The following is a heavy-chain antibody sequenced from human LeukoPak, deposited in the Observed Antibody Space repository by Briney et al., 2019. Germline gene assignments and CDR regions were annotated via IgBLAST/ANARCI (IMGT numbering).Heavy chain of an antibody. V-gene: IGHV1-24*01. J-gene: IGHJ4*02. D-gene: IGHD4-17*01. CDR1: GYTLTELS. Sequence: ASVKVSCKVSGYTLTELSMHWVRQAPGKGLEWMGGFDPEDGETIYAQKFQGRVTMTEDTSTDTAYMELSSLRSEDTAVYYCATGLPSRYGDYHEYYFDYWGQGTLVTVSS. CDR3: ATGLPSRYGDYHEYYFDY. CDR2: FDPEDGET.